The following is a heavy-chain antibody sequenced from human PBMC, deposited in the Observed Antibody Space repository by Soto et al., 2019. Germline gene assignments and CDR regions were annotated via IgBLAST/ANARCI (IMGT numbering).Heavy chain of an antibody. D-gene: IGHD3-22*01. CDR1: GFSLSNARMG. J-gene: IGHJ4*02. CDR2: IFSNDEK. V-gene: IGHV2-26*01. CDR3: ARAYFYDSPVPFDY. Sequence: QVTLKESGPVLVKPTETLTLTCTVSGFSLSNARMGVSWIRQPPGKALEWLAHIFSNDEKSYSTSLKSSLTISKDTSKSQVVLIMTNMDPVDTATYYCARAYFYDSPVPFDYWGQGTLVTVSS.